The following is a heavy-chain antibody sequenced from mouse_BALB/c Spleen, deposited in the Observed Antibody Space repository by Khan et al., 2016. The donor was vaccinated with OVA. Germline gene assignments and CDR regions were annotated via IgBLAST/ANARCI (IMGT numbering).Heavy chain of an antibody. V-gene: IGHV1-76*01. CDR2: IYPGTDNS. CDR3: AREEALDHFDH. J-gene: IGHJ2*01. CDR1: GYIFTSYW. Sequence: QVQLKQSGAELVRPGASVKLSCKTSGYIFTSYWIHWIKQRSGQGLEWIARIYPGTDNSYYNEKFKDKATLTADKSSSTAYMQLSSLKSEDSGVYVCAREEALDHFDHWGQGTTLTVSS. D-gene: IGHD3-2*02.